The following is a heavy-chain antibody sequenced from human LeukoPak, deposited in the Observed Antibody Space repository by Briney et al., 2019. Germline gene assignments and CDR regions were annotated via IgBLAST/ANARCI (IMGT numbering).Heavy chain of an antibody. V-gene: IGHV5-51*01. J-gene: IGHJ4*02. Sequence: GESLKISCKGSGYSFNTYWIGWVRQMPGKGLEWMGIIYPGDSDTRYSPSFQGQVTISVDKSISTAYLQWSSLKASDTAMYYCARQLRGVIISPFDYWGQGTLVTVSS. CDR1: GYSFNTYW. D-gene: IGHD3-10*01. CDR2: IYPGDSDT. CDR3: ARQLRGVIISPFDY.